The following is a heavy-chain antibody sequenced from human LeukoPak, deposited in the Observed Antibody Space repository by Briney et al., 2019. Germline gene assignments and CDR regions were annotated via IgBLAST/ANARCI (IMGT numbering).Heavy chain of an antibody. CDR2: ISGSGGST. D-gene: IGHD2/OR15-2a*01. CDR3: AKERTQPTSFDC. J-gene: IGHJ4*02. CDR1: GFTFSTYP. V-gene: IGHV3-23*01. Sequence: GGSLRLSCAASGFTFSTYPMNWVRQAPGKGLEWVSTISGSGGSTYYADSVKGRFTISRDNSNNTLYLQMNRLRADDTAIYYCAKERTQPTSFDCWGQGTLVTVSS.